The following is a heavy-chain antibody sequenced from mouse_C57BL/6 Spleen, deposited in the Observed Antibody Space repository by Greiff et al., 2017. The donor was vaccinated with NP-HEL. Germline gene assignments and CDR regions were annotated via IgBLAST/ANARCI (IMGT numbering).Heavy chain of an antibody. J-gene: IGHJ2*01. CDR1: GYTFTSYG. Sequence: QVQLKESGAELARPGASVKLSCKASGYTFTSYGISWVKQRTGQGLEWIGEIYPRSGNTYYNEKFKGKATLTADKSSSTAYMELRSLTSEDSAVYFCARSELRYYFDYWGQGTTLTVSS. V-gene: IGHV1-81*01. D-gene: IGHD1-1*01. CDR3: ARSELRYYFDY. CDR2: IYPRSGNT.